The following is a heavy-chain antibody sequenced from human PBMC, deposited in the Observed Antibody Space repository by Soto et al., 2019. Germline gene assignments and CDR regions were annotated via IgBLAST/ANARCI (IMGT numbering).Heavy chain of an antibody. CDR2: IIPIFGTA. CDR3: AREGGVTPPDYYYGMDV. Sequence: QVQLVQSGAEVKKPGSSVKVSCKASGGTFSSYAISWVRQAPGQGLEWMGGIIPIFGTANYAQKFQGRVTITADESTRTAYMELSSLRSEDTAVYYCAREGGVTPPDYYYGMDVWGQGTTVTVSS. D-gene: IGHD2-21*02. CDR1: GGTFSSYA. J-gene: IGHJ6*02. V-gene: IGHV1-69*12.